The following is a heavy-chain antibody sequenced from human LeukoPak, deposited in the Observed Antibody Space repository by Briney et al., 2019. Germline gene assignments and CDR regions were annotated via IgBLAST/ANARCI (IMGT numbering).Heavy chain of an antibody. J-gene: IGHJ6*02. Sequence: GGSLRLSCAASGFTFNSYGMNWVRQAPGKGLEWVSSISTSASYIYYADSVKGRFTISRDNAKNSLYLQMNSLRAEDTAVYYCARLSVVAATEDPYYYKYGMDVWGQGTTVTVSS. CDR1: GFTFNSYG. CDR3: ARLSVVAATEDPYYYKYGMDV. D-gene: IGHD2-15*01. V-gene: IGHV3-21*01. CDR2: ISTSASYI.